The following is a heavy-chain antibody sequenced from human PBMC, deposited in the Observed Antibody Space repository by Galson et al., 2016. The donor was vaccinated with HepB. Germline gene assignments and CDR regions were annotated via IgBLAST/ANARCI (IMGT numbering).Heavy chain of an antibody. CDR3: ASERLDSSGYSYPDAFEI. D-gene: IGHD3-22*01. CDR1: GITLRGYA. J-gene: IGHJ3*02. Sequence: SLRLSCAASGITLRGYAMHWVRQAPGEGLDWVSCISRGGTYTYYADSVKGRFTVSRDNAKNSLYLQMNNLRAEDTALYYCASERLDSSGYSYPDAFEIWGLGTMVTVSS. V-gene: IGHV3-21*01. CDR2: ISRGGTYT.